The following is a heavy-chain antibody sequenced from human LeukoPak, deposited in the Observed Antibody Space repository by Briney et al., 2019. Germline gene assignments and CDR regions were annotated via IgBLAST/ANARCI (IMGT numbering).Heavy chain of an antibody. CDR3: ARDRDGYIYYYYYYMDV. D-gene: IGHD5-24*01. V-gene: IGHV3-11*01. CDR2: ISSSGSTI. CDR1: GFTFSDSY. J-gene: IGHJ6*03. Sequence: GGSLRLSCAASGFTFSDSYMSWIRQAPGKGLEWVSYISSSGSTIYYADSVKGRFTISRDNAKNSLYLQMNSLRAEDTAVYYCARDRDGYIYYYYYYMDVWGKGTTVTVSS.